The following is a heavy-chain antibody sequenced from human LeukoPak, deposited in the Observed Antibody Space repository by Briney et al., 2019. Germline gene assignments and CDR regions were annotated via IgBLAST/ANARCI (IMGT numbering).Heavy chain of an antibody. D-gene: IGHD5-12*01. V-gene: IGHV4-34*01. CDR3: ARPGYSGYDPFDY. CDR2: INHSGST. CDR1: GGSFSGYY. Sequence: SETLSLTCAVYGGSFSGYYWSWIRQPPGKGLEWIGEINHSGSTNYNPSLKSRVTISVDTSKDQFSLKLSSVTAADTAVYYCARPGYSGYDPFDYWGQGTLVTVSS. J-gene: IGHJ4*02.